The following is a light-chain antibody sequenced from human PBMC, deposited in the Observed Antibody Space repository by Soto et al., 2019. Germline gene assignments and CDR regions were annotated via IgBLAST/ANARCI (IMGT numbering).Light chain of an antibody. CDR2: GAS. CDR3: QQSNSFPYT. CDR1: RGIAGW. Sequence: DIQMTQSPSSVSASVGDTVTITCRASRGIAGWLAWYQQKPGKAPKLLIYGASTLKSGVPLRFSGSVSGTDFTLTISGLQPDDFATYFCQQSNSFPYTFGPGTKLQIK. V-gene: IGKV1-12*01. J-gene: IGKJ2*01.